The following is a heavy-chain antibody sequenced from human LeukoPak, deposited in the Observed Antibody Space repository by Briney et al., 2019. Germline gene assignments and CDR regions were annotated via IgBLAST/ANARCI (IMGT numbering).Heavy chain of an antibody. D-gene: IGHD5-18*01. CDR3: AREFYSYGPTDY. Sequence: PSETLSLTCTVSGGSISSYYWSWIRQPPGKGLEWIGYIYYSGSTNYNPSLKSRVTISVDTSKNQFSLKLSSVTAADTAVYYCAREFYSYGPTDYWGQGTLVTVSS. CDR1: GGSISSYY. CDR2: IYYSGST. J-gene: IGHJ4*02. V-gene: IGHV4-59*01.